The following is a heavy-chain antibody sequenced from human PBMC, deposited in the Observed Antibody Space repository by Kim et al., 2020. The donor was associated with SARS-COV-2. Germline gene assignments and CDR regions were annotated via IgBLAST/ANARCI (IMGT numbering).Heavy chain of an antibody. CDR3: ARDPRIAIFGVVIPPPDY. D-gene: IGHD3-3*01. V-gene: IGHV3-30*07. Sequence: VKGRVTISRDNSKNTLYLQMNSLRVEDTAVYYCARDPRIAIFGVVIPPPDYWGQGTLVTVSS. J-gene: IGHJ4*02.